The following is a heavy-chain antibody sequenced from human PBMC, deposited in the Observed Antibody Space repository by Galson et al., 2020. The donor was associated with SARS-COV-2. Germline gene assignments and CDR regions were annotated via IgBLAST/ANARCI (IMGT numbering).Heavy chain of an antibody. D-gene: IGHD1-26*01. CDR1: GFTFTNYA. CDR2: ISHDGKIQ. Sequence: GGSLRLSCAASGFTFTNYAMHWVRQAPGKGLEWLTVISHDGKIQVYADSVKGRFTISRDNSGNMVFLQIVSMRPDDTALYYCTRDVSGGASDIWGQGTMVTVSS. CDR3: TRDVSGGASDI. V-gene: IGHV3-30*04. J-gene: IGHJ3*02.